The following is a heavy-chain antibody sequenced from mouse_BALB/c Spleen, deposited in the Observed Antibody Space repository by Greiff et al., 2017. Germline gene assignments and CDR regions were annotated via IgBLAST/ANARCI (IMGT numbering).Heavy chain of an antibody. J-gene: IGHJ2*01. CDR1: GFSLTSYG. CDR3: ARGEDYYGSSYFDY. D-gene: IGHD1-1*01. V-gene: IGHV2-9*02. CDR2: IWAGGST. Sequence: QVQLKQSGPGLVAPSQSLSITCTVSGFSLTSYGVHWVRQPPGKGLEWLGVIWAGGSTNYNSALMSRLSISKDNSKSQVFLKMNSLQTDDTAMYYCARGEDYYGSSYFDYWGQGTTLTVSS.